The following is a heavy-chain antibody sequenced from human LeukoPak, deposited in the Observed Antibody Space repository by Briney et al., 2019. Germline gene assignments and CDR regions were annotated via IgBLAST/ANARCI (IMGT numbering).Heavy chain of an antibody. CDR3: ARHIDWKFDY. D-gene: IGHD1-1*01. CDR2: IKQDGSAE. CDR1: GFTFSNYW. J-gene: IGHJ4*02. Sequence: GGSLRLSCAPSGFTFSNYWMTWVRQPPGKGLEWVANIKQDGSAEYYVDSVEGRFTISKDNAKSSLYLQMNSLRAEDTAVYYCARHIDWKFDYWGQGTLVTVSS. V-gene: IGHV3-7*01.